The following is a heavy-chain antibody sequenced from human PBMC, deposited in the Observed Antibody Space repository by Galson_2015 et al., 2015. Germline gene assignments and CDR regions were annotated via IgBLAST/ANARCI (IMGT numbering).Heavy chain of an antibody. J-gene: IGHJ4*02. Sequence: SLRLSCAASGFSFTSYGMHWVRRASGMGLEWVAVIWYDGSKTYYADSVKGRFTISRDISKNTLYLQMNSLRAEDTAVYYCARAGAGDDLDFWGQGTLVTVSS. V-gene: IGHV3-33*01. D-gene: IGHD6-13*01. CDR3: ARAGAGDDLDF. CDR2: IWYDGSKT. CDR1: GFSFTSYG.